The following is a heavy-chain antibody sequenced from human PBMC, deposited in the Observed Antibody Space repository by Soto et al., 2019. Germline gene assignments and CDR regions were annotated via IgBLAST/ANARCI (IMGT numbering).Heavy chain of an antibody. Sequence: SETLSLTCTVSGGSIDRSSYYWGWIRQPPGKGLEWIGSVYYSGTSNYNPSLKSRVTISVETSKKQFSLNLSSVTAADTAVYYCARPAVGPTANGAFDLWGPGTMVTVSS. V-gene: IGHV4-39*01. CDR2: VYYSGTS. D-gene: IGHD2-2*01. J-gene: IGHJ3*01. CDR3: ARPAVGPTANGAFDL. CDR1: GGSIDRSSYY.